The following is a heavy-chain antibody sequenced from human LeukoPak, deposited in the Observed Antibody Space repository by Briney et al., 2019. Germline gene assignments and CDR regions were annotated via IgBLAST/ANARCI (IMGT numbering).Heavy chain of an antibody. J-gene: IGHJ5*02. CDR1: GGSISSSNW. Sequence: PSGTLSLTCAVSGGSISSSNWWSWVRQPPGKGLEWIGEIYHSGSTNYNPSLKSRVTISVDTSKNQFSLKLSSLTAADTAVYYCARLGMVRGVKSPSWFDPWGQGTLVTVSS. CDR3: ARLGMVRGVKSPSWFDP. D-gene: IGHD3-10*01. V-gene: IGHV4-4*02. CDR2: IYHSGST.